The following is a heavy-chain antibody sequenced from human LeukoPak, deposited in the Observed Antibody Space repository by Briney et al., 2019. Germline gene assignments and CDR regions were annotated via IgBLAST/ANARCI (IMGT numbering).Heavy chain of an antibody. J-gene: IGHJ5*02. CDR1: GYTFTSYG. CDR3: ARARERSSSARFDP. CDR2: INPNSGGT. D-gene: IGHD6-6*01. Sequence: ASVKVSCKASGYTFTSYGISWVRQAPGQGLEWMGWINPNSGGTNYAQKFQGRVTMTRDTSISTAYMELSRLRSDDTAVYYCARARERSSSARFDPWGQGTLVTVSS. V-gene: IGHV1-2*02.